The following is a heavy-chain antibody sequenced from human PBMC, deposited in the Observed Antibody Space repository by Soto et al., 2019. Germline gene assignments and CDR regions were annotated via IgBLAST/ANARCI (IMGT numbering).Heavy chain of an antibody. V-gene: IGHV3-23*01. D-gene: IGHD6-19*01. CDR1: GFTFHIYP. CDR2: SSRGADDT. Sequence: EVQLLESGGGLGQPGGSLILSCAASGFTFHIYPMTWVGQTPGKGLEWVSTSSRGADDTQYADSVKGRFTLTRDDSKKTLYLQLNGLRAEDTAVYYCARIGERWLREDYLGQGTLVTVS. J-gene: IGHJ4*02. CDR3: ARIGERWLREDY.